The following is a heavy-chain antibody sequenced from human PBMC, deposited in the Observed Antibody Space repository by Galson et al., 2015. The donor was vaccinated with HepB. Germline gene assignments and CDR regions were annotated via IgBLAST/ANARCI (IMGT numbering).Heavy chain of an antibody. J-gene: IGHJ2*01. D-gene: IGHD5-24*01. CDR1: GFTFSSYG. V-gene: IGHV3-30*18. Sequence: SLRLSCAASGFTFSSYGMHWVRQAPGKGLEWVAVISYDGSNKYYADSVKGRFTISRDNSKNTLYLQMNSLRAEDTAVYYCAKDPGDGYLRPSYRPWYFDLWGRGTLVTVSS. CDR3: AKDPGDGYLRPSYRPWYFDL. CDR2: ISYDGSNK.